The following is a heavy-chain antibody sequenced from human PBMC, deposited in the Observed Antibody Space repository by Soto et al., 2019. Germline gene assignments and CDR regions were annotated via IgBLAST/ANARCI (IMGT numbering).Heavy chain of an antibody. V-gene: IGHV4-30-4*01. CDR3: ARQRTSVVTQAYFDV. CDR2: IFHSGTT. Sequence: SETLSLTCSVSGDSISSADYFWTWIRQSPGKGLEWMGYIFHSGTTYYNPSLKGRLLISIENSKNQFSLRLTSVTAADTALYFCARQRTSVVTQAYFDVWGPGSLVTVSS. D-gene: IGHD2-21*02. J-gene: IGHJ4*02. CDR1: GDSISSADYF.